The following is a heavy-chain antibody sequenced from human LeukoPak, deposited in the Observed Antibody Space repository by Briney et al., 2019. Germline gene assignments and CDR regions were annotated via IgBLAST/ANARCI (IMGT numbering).Heavy chain of an antibody. CDR1: GYTLTELS. Sequence: ASVKVSCKVSGYTLTELSMHWVRQAPGQGLEWMGIINPSGGTTNYAQKFQGRVTMTRDMSTSTVYMELSSMRSEDTAVYYCARDHQYGDYDGTFDYWGQGTLVTVSS. D-gene: IGHD5-12*01. CDR2: INPSGGTT. J-gene: IGHJ4*02. CDR3: ARDHQYGDYDGTFDY. V-gene: IGHV1-46*01.